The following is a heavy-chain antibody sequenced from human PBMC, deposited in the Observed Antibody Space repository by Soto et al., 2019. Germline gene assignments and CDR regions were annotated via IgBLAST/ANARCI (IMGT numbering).Heavy chain of an antibody. Sequence: QVHLMESGGGLVKPGGSLSLSCAASGFAFSAYYMSWIRQAPGKGLEWLSYISESGTTIYYADSVKGRFTISRDNAKNSLYLQMNSLRVEDTAVYYCTRSDYDTSGYTDYWGQGTLVTVSS. CDR1: GFAFSAYY. CDR3: TRSDYDTSGYTDY. CDR2: ISESGTTI. D-gene: IGHD3-22*01. J-gene: IGHJ4*02. V-gene: IGHV3-11*01.